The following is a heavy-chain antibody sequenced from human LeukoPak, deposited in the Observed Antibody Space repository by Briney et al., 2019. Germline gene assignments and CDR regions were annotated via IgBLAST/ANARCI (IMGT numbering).Heavy chain of an antibody. CDR2: IYYSGST. J-gene: IGHJ3*02. Sequence: PSETLSLTCTVSGGSISSYYWSWIRQPPGKGLERIGYIYYSGSTNYNPSLKSRVTISVDTSKNQFSLKLSSVTAADTAVYYCAREAPSTLAYCGGDCSPDAFDIWGQGTMVTVSS. CDR1: GGSISSYY. D-gene: IGHD2-21*02. CDR3: AREAPSTLAYCGGDCSPDAFDI. V-gene: IGHV4-59*01.